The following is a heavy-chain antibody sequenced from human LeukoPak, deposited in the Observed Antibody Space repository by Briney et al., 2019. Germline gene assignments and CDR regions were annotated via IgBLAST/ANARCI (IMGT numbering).Heavy chain of an antibody. D-gene: IGHD5-18*01. CDR1: GFTFSNYG. V-gene: IGHV3-15*01. J-gene: IGHJ4*02. Sequence: AGGSLRLSCAASGFTFSNYGMSWVRQAPGKGLEWVGRIKSKTDGGTTDYAAPVKGRFTISRDDSKNTLYLQMNSLKTEDTAVYYCTTDGDRGYSYGAAGYWGQGTLVTVSS. CDR3: TTDGDRGYSYGAAGY. CDR2: IKSKTDGGTT.